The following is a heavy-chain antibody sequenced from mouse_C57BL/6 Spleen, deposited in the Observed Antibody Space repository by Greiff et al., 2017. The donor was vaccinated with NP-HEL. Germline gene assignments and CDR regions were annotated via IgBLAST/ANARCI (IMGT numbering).Heavy chain of an antibody. CDR3: ARKNDYDAMDY. V-gene: IGHV2-2*01. Sequence: QVQLKESGPGLVQPSQSLSITCTVSGFSLTSYGVHWVRQSPGKGLEWLGVLWSGGSTDYNAAFISRLSLSKDNSKSQVFFKMNSLQADDTAIYYCARKNDYDAMDYWGQGTSVTVSS. J-gene: IGHJ4*01. CDR1: GFSLTSYG. CDR2: LWSGGST.